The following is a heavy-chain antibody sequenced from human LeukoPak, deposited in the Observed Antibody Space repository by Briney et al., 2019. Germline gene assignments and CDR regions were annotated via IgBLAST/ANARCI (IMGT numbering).Heavy chain of an antibody. D-gene: IGHD2-15*01. CDR1: GFTFSSYW. J-gene: IGHJ4*02. CDR3: ARVNKYCSGVSCYSTY. Sequence: GGSLRLSCAASGFTFSSYWMSWVRQAPGKGLEWVANIKQDGSEKYYVDSVKGRFTISRDNGKNPLCLQMNSLRVEDTAVYYCARVNKYCSGVSCYSTYWGQGTLVTVSS. CDR2: IKQDGSEK. V-gene: IGHV3-7*04.